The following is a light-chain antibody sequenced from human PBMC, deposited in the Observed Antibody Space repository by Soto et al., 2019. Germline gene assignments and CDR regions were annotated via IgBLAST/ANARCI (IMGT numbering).Light chain of an antibody. Sequence: DIVLTQSPLSLPVTPGETTSIYCSSSQSLLQSNGYNFLDWYLQKPGQSPQLLIYLASNRASGVPDRFSGSGSGTDFTLKICRVEAEDDGVYYCMQALRTPQVWTFGQDTKVDI. CDR3: MQALRTPQVWT. V-gene: IGKV2-28*01. J-gene: IGKJ1*01. CDR2: LAS. CDR1: QSLLQSNGYNF.